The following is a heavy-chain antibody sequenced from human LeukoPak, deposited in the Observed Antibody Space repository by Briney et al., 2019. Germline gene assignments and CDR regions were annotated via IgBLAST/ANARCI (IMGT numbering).Heavy chain of an antibody. CDR3: AIDRGGYSYGKGTTRYYGMDV. Sequence: GGSLTLSCAASGLFFSSYSANWVRQPPGRGLEWVSSISSSSSYIYYANSVEGRLTIPRDNAKNSLYLQMNSLREEDTAVYYCAIDRGGYSYGKGTTRYYGMDVWGQGTTVTVSS. CDR2: ISSSSSYI. V-gene: IGHV3-21*01. J-gene: IGHJ6*02. D-gene: IGHD5-18*01. CDR1: GLFFSSYS.